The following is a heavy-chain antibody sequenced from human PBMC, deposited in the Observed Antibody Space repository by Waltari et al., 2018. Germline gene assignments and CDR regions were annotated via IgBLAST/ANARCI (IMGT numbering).Heavy chain of an antibody. Sequence: QVQLQQSGPGLVKPSQTLSHTCAISGDSASSNSAAWNWIRQSPARGREWLGRTYFRSKGYNDYAVSMKSRITSNPDTSKNQFSLQLTSVTPEDTAVYYCARERGRPYPFDPWGQGTLVTVSS. D-gene: IGHD2-2*02. J-gene: IGHJ5*02. CDR3: ARERGRPYPFDP. V-gene: IGHV6-1*01. CDR2: TYFRSKGYN. CDR1: GDSASSNSAA.